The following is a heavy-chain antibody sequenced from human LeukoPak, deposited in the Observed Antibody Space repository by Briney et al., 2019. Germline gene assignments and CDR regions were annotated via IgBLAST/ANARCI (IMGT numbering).Heavy chain of an antibody. D-gene: IGHD6-6*01. CDR1: GFTFSIYS. CDR2: ISSSSSTI. V-gene: IGHV3-48*04. J-gene: IGHJ3*02. CDR3: ARDRSSSRMQAFDI. Sequence: GGSLRLSCAASGFTFSIYSMNWVRQAPGKGLEWVSYISSSSSTIYYADSVKGRFTISRDNAKNSLYLQMNSLRAEDTAVYYCARDRSSSRMQAFDIWGQGTMVTVSS.